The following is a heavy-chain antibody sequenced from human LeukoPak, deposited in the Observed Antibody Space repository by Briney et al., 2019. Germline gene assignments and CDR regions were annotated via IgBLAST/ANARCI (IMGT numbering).Heavy chain of an antibody. J-gene: IGHJ4*02. CDR1: GYTFTTYY. D-gene: IGHD2-21*01. CDR2: INPSGGTT. CDR3: ARGYCGGDCYLDY. V-gene: IGHV1-46*03. Sequence: ASVKVSCKASGYTFTTYYMHWVRQAPGQGLEWMGIINPSGGTTSYPQKFQGRVTMTRDSSTSTVYMELSSLRSDDTAVYFCARGYCGGDCYLDYRRQGTLVTVSS.